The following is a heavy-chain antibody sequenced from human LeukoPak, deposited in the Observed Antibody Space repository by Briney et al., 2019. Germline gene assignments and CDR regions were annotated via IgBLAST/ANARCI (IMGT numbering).Heavy chain of an antibody. CDR2: ISWNSGSI. CDR1: GLTFDDYA. V-gene: IGHV3-9*01. CDR3: ARVTVTPDYYYYMDV. D-gene: IGHD1-7*01. Sequence: PGGSLRLSCAASGLTFDDYAMHWVRQAPGKGLEWVSGISWNSGSIGYADSVKGRFTISRDNAKNSLYLQMNSLRAEDTAMYYCARVTVTPDYYYYMDVWGKGTTVTVSS. J-gene: IGHJ6*03.